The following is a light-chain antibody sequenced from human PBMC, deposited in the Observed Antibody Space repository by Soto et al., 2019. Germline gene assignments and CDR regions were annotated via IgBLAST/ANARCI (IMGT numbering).Light chain of an antibody. CDR3: GSYSSSSTLYV. CDR2: DVS. J-gene: IGLJ1*01. CDR1: SSDVGGSNY. Sequence: QSALTQPASVSGSPRQSITISCTGTSSDVGGSNYVSWYQQHPGKAPKLMIYDVSNRPSGVSNRFSGSKSGNTASLTISGLQAEDEADYYCGSYSSSSTLYVFGTGTKLTVL. V-gene: IGLV2-14*03.